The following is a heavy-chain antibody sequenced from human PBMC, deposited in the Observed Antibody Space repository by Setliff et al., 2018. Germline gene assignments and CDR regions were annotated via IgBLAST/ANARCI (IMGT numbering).Heavy chain of an antibody. CDR2: IDPNSGGT. V-gene: IGHV1-2*04. Sequence: GASVKVSCKASGYTFTGYAMHWVRQAPGQGLEWMGWIDPNSGGTNYAQKFQGWVTMTRDTSISTAYMELSRLRSDDTAVYYCARAYYYDSSGYYFGYWGQGTLVTVSS. CDR3: ARAYYYDSSGYYFGY. J-gene: IGHJ4*02. D-gene: IGHD3-22*01. CDR1: GYTFTGYA.